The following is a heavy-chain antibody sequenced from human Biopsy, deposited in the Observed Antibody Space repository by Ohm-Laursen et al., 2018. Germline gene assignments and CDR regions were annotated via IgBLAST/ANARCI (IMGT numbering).Heavy chain of an antibody. CDR3: ARHDLSDFWSGYPNFFDR. D-gene: IGHD3-3*01. CDR1: GGSITSRTHY. J-gene: IGHJ5*02. CDR2: VYYSGNT. Sequence: SDTLSLTCTLSGGSITSRTHYWGWIRQTPGKGLEWIGTVYYSGNTYDNPSLKNRVIISVDTSKNQFSLSLKTVTAADTAVYYCARHDLSDFWSGYPNFFDRWGQGTLVTVSS. V-gene: IGHV4-39*01.